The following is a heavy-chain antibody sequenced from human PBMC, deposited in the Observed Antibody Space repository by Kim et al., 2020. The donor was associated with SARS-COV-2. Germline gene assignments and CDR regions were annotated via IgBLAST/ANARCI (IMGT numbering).Heavy chain of an antibody. D-gene: IGHD3-16*02. J-gene: IGHJ4*02. Sequence: ADSVKGRITISTDNAKNSLYLQMNSLRAEDTAVYYWARGIMITFGGVIVEWGQGTLVTVSS. CDR3: ARGIMITFGGVIVE. V-gene: IGHV3-11*05.